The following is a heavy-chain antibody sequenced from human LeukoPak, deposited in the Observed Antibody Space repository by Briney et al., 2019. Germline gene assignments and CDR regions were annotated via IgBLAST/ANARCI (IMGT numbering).Heavy chain of an antibody. CDR2: IYYSGST. J-gene: IGHJ4*02. D-gene: IGHD3-10*01. V-gene: IGHV4-31*03. CDR3: ARVMYYYGSGSYPDPYYFDY. CDR1: GGSISSGGYY. Sequence: SETLSLTCTVSGGSISSGGYYWSWIRQHPGKGLEWIGYIYYSGSTYYNPSLKSRVTISVDTSKNQFSLKLSSVTAADTAVYYCARVMYYYGSGSYPDPYYFDYWGQGTLVTVSS.